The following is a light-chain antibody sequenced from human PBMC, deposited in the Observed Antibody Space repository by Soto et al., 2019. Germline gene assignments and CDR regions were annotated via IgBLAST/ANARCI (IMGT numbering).Light chain of an antibody. CDR2: AAS. V-gene: IGKV1-27*01. CDR1: QGIIDY. J-gene: IGKJ1*01. Sequence: DIQMTQSPSSLAASVGDRVTITCRASQGIIDYLALYQQKPGRAPKLLIYAASTLHSGVPSRFSGSGAGTDFTLTSSILQPEDVATYYCQKYNSAPRTFGQGTKVEIK. CDR3: QKYNSAPRT.